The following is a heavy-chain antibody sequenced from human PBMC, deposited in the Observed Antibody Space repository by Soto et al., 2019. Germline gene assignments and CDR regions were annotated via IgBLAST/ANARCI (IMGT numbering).Heavy chain of an antibody. CDR2: LSYSGIT. V-gene: IGHV4-59*01. CDR3: AGAPNDFLGPFVGRYFGY. D-gene: IGHD3-3*01. J-gene: IGHJ4*02. CDR1: GDSISNYF. Sequence: SETLSLTCTVSGDSISNYFWSWIRQPPGKGLEWIGYLSYSGITKSNPSLKGRVTIAEDWSKNQFSLKLTSVTAADTAVYYCAGAPNDFLGPFVGRYFGYWGQGIQVAVSS.